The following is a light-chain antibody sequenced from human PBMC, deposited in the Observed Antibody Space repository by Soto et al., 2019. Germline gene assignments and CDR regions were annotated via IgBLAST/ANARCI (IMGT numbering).Light chain of an antibody. J-gene: IGLJ7*01. CDR1: NIATKR. CDR2: DNS. V-gene: IGLV3-21*02. Sequence: SYELTQPPSVSVAPGQTATITCGGNNIATKRVHWYQQRPGQAPVLVVYDNSDRPSGFPERFSGSNSGSTATLTVSRVEAGDEADYYCQVWDTMTDHPVFGGGTQLTV. CDR3: QVWDTMTDHPV.